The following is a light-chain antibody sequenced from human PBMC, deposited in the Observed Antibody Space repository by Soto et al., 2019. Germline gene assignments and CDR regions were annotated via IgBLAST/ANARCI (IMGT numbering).Light chain of an antibody. Sequence: QSVLTQPPSVSGTPGQRVTVSCCGSVSNMGSKTVSWYQQLPGTAPKLLIHRDDQRPSGVPDRFSASSSDTSATLAVRGLQSEDEADYYCASSEDSRYAGVVFGGGTKLTVL. CDR2: RDD. CDR1: VSNMGSKT. CDR3: ASSEDSRYAGVV. V-gene: IGLV1-44*01. J-gene: IGLJ2*01.